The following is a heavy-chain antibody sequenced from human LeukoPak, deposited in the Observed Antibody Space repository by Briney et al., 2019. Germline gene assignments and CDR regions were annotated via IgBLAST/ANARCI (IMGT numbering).Heavy chain of an antibody. CDR3: AKVRSSGWYGAAYYFDY. Sequence: GGSLRLSCAASGFTVSSNYMSWVRQAPGKGLEWVSVIYSGGSTYYADSVKGRFTISRDNAKNSLYLQMNSLRAEDTALYYCAKVRSSGWYGAAYYFDYWGQGTLVTVSS. J-gene: IGHJ4*02. CDR1: GFTVSSNY. CDR2: IYSGGST. V-gene: IGHV3-53*05. D-gene: IGHD6-19*01.